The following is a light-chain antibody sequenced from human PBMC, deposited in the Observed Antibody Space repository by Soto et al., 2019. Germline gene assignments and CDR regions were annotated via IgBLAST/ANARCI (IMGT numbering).Light chain of an antibody. CDR1: SGHRSYI. CDR3: ETGASNIRV. CDR2: LEGSGSY. V-gene: IGLV4-60*03. J-gene: IGLJ2*01. Sequence: QLVLTQSSSASASLGSSVKLTCTLSSGHRSYIIAWHQQQPGKAPRYLMKLEGSGSYNKGSGVPDRFSGSSSGADRYLTMSNLQSEDEADYYCETGASNIRVFGGGTKLTVL.